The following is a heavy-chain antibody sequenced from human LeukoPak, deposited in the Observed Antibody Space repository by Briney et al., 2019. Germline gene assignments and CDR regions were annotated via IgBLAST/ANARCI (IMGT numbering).Heavy chain of an antibody. V-gene: IGHV4-30-4*01. CDR1: GDSINSGDYY. J-gene: IGHJ6*02. D-gene: IGHD3-10*01. Sequence: PSQTLSLTCTVSGDSINSGDYYWTWIRQPPGKGLEFIGSIYFSGNTYYNPSLKSRLTISVDTSKNQFSLKLNSVTAADSAVYYCARDRLGDYYGSGSPAGGMDVWGQGTTVTVSS. CDR3: ARDRLGDYYGSGSPAGGMDV. CDR2: IYFSGNT.